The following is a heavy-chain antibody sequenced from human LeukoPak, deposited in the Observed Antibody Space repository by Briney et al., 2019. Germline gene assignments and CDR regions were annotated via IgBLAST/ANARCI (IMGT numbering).Heavy chain of an antibody. V-gene: IGHV4-59*11. Sequence: SETLSLTCSVSGGSMSSHYWSWIRQPPGKGLEWIGYIYYSGSTNYNPSLKSRVTISLDTSKNQFSLKLSSMTAADTAVYYCAKHLTNAYYDMIWFDPWGQGTLVTVSS. CDR2: IYYSGST. J-gene: IGHJ5*02. D-gene: IGHD3-16*01. CDR3: AKHLTNAYYDMIWFDP. CDR1: GGSMSSHY.